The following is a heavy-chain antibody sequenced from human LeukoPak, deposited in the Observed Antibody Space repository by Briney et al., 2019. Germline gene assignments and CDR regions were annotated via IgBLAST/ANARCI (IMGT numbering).Heavy chain of an antibody. J-gene: IGHJ4*02. CDR2: INHSGST. CDR1: GGSISSSSYY. V-gene: IGHV4-39*07. CDR3: ARPTYSSSWYFDY. Sequence: SETLSLTCTVSGGSISSSSYYWSWIRQPPGKGLEWIGEINHSGSTNYNPSLKSRVTISVDTSKNQFSLKLSSVTAADTAVYYCARPTYSSSWYFDYWGQGTLVTVSS. D-gene: IGHD6-13*01.